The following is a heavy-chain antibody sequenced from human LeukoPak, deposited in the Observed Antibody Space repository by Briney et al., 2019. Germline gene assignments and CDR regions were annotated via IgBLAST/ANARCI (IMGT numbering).Heavy chain of an antibody. CDR2: IKSKTDGGTT. CDR3: TTDPGYFDWLFFDY. Sequence: GGSLRLSCAASGFAFSNAWMSWVRQAPGKGLEWVGRIKSKTDGGTTDYAAPVKGRFTISRDDSKNTLYLQMNSLKTEDTAVYYCTTDPGYFDWLFFDYWGQGTLVTVSS. V-gene: IGHV3-15*01. CDR1: GFAFSNAW. D-gene: IGHD3-9*01. J-gene: IGHJ4*02.